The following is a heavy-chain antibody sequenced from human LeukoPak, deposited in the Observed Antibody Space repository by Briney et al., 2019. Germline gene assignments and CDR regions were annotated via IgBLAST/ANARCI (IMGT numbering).Heavy chain of an antibody. Sequence: GGSLRLSCAASGFTFRSYWMSWVRQAPGKGREWVANIKQDGSEKYYVDSVKGRFTISRDNAKNSLYLQMNSLRAEDTAVYYCARVATGYDFWSGYPPVYYYGMDVWGQGTTVTVSS. V-gene: IGHV3-7*03. CDR3: ARVATGYDFWSGYPPVYYYGMDV. CDR2: IKQDGSEK. D-gene: IGHD3-3*01. CDR1: GFTFRSYW. J-gene: IGHJ6*02.